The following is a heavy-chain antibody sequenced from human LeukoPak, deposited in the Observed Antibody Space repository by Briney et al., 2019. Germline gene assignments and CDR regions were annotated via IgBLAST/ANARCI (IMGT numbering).Heavy chain of an antibody. CDR2: ISYDGSNK. V-gene: IGHV3-30*03. D-gene: IGHD3-3*01. CDR3: TTGPYDFWIQGSA. CDR1: GFTFSSYG. Sequence: GGSLRLSCAASGFTFSSYGMHWVRQAPGKGLEWVAVISYDGSNKYYADSVKGRFTISRDNSKNTLYLQMNSLKTEDTAVYYCTTGPYDFWIQGSAWGQGTLVTVSS. J-gene: IGHJ5*02.